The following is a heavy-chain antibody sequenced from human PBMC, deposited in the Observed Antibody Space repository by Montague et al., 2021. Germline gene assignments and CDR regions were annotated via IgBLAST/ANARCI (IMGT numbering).Heavy chain of an antibody. D-gene: IGHD1-14*01. V-gene: IGHV4-59*03. CDR1: SGSISSFS. CDR3: ARRGRPMGFYHVDY. Sequence: SETLSLTCIVSSGSISSFSWAWIRQPPGKALEWIGHLYYSGDTYYNPSLHSRLTFSLDTSRNQFFLRLTSVTAADTAVYYCARRGRPMGFYHVDYGGQGTLVTVSS. CDR2: LYYSGDT. J-gene: IGHJ4*02.